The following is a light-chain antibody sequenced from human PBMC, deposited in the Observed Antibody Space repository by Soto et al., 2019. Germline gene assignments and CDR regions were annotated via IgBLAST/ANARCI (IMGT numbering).Light chain of an antibody. CDR2: GAS. CDR3: QQYNNWPLT. J-gene: IGKJ4*02. V-gene: IGKV3-15*01. Sequence: EMVMTQSPGTLSLSPGERATLSCRASQSVSSSYLAWYQQKPGQAPRLLIYGASTRATDIPARFSGSGSGTEFTLTISSLQSEDFALYYCQQYNNWPLTFGRGTKVDIK. CDR1: QSVSSSY.